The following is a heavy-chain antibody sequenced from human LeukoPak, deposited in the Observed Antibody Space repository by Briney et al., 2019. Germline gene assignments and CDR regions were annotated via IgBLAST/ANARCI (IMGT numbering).Heavy chain of an antibody. CDR2: ISYDGSNK. J-gene: IGHJ4*02. CDR1: GFTFSSYA. D-gene: IGHD4-17*01. V-gene: IGHV3-30-3*01. Sequence: GGSLRLSCAASGFTFSSYAMHWVRQAPGKGLEWVAVISYDGSNKYYADSVKGRFTISRDNSKNTLYLQMNSLRAEDTAVYYCARGGGHYGDYVYYWGQGTLVTVSS. CDR3: ARGGGHYGDYVYY.